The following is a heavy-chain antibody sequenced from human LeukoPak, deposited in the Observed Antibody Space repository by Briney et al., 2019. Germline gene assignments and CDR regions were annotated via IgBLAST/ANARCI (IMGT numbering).Heavy chain of an antibody. CDR1: GFTFSSYG. CDR2: ICYDGSNK. D-gene: IGHD2-2*01. J-gene: IGHJ4*02. Sequence: PGGSLRLSCAASGFTFSSYGKHWVRQAPGKGLEWVAVICYDGSNKYYADSVKGRFTNSRDNSKNTLYLQMNSQRAEDTAGYYCARDAYCSSTSCYEIDFWGQGTLVTVSS. CDR3: ARDAYCSSTSCYEIDF. V-gene: IGHV3-33*01.